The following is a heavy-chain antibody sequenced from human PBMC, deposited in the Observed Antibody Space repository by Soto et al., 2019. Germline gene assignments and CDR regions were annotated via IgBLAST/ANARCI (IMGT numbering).Heavy chain of an antibody. D-gene: IGHD2-8*01. Sequence: GGSLRLSCAASGFTFSSYGMHWVRQAPGKGLEWVAVISYDGSNKYYADSVKGRFTISRDNSKNTLYLQMNSLRAEDTAVYYCAKDSQDIVLMVYAIRFGYFDYWGQGTLVTVSS. V-gene: IGHV3-30*18. CDR2: ISYDGSNK. CDR1: GFTFSSYG. J-gene: IGHJ4*02. CDR3: AKDSQDIVLMVYAIRFGYFDY.